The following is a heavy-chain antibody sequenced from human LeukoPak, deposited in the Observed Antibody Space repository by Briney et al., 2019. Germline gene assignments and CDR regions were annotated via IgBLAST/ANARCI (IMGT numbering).Heavy chain of an antibody. Sequence: PGGSLRLSCAASGSTFSSYGMHWVRQAPGKGLEWVAFIRYDGSNKYYADSVKGRFTISRDNSKNTLYLQMNSLRAEDTAVYYCAKRGSGSYSSAYVDYWGQGTLVTVSS. CDR1: GSTFSSYG. V-gene: IGHV3-30*02. CDR3: AKRGSGSYSSAYVDY. CDR2: IRYDGSNK. J-gene: IGHJ4*02. D-gene: IGHD3-10*01.